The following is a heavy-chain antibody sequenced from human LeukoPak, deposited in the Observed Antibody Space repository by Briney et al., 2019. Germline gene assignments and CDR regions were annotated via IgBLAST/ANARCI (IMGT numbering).Heavy chain of an antibody. CDR3: ARELEPLTAYFDY. Sequence: SVKVSCKASGGTFSSYDISWVRQAPGQGLEWMGGIIPIFGTANYAQKFQGRVTITTDESTSTAYMELSSLRSEDTAVYYCARELEPLTAYFDYWGQGTLVTVSS. CDR2: IIPIFGTA. D-gene: IGHD1-1*01. V-gene: IGHV1-69*05. J-gene: IGHJ4*02. CDR1: GGTFSSYD.